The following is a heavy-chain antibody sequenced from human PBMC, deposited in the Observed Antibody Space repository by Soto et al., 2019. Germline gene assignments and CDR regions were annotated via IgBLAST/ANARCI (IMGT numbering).Heavy chain of an antibody. D-gene: IGHD2-2*01. CDR3: ARVSVPGIYGEDV. CDR2: IRPVFGTV. J-gene: IGHJ6*02. CDR1: GGTFGNYA. Sequence: QGHLVQSGAEVKKPGSSVKVSCTASGGTFGNYAVSWVRQAPGQGLEWMGKIRPVFGTVNYAEKFQGRVAITVDKFTNTAYMELSSLRSGDTAVYYCARVSVPGIYGEDVWGQGTTVSVSS. V-gene: IGHV1-69*06.